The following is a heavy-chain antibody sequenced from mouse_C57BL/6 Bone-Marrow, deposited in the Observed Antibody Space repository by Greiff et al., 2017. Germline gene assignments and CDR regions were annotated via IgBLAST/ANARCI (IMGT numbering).Heavy chain of an antibody. V-gene: IGHV1-19*01. Sequence: EVQLQQSGPVLVKPGASVKMSCKASGYTFTDYYMNWVKQSHGKSLEWIGVINPYNGGTSYNQKFKGKATFTVDKSSSTAYMELNSLTSEDSAVYYCAREADYPYAMDYWGQGTSVTVSS. J-gene: IGHJ4*01. CDR1: GYTFTDYY. D-gene: IGHD2-4*01. CDR3: AREADYPYAMDY. CDR2: INPYNGGT.